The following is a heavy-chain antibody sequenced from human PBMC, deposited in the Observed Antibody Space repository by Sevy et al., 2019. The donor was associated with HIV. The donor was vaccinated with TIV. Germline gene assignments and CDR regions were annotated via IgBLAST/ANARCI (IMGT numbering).Heavy chain of an antibody. CDR2: ISSSGSTT. J-gene: IGHJ5*01. CDR3: ASWLSAAGLYDWFDS. CDR1: GFTFSDYY. V-gene: IGHV3-11*01. D-gene: IGHD6-13*01. Sequence: GGSLRLSCAASGFTFSDYYMRWIRQAPGKGLEWVSYISSSGSTTYYADSVKGRFTISRDNAKSSLYLQMNSLRAEDTAVYYCASWLSAAGLYDWFDSWGQGTLVTVSS.